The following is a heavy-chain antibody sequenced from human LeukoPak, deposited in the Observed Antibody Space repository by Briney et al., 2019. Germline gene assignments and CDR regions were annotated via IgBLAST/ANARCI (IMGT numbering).Heavy chain of an antibody. D-gene: IGHD3-3*01. Sequence: GGSLRLSCAASGFILSSYDMHWVRQAPGKGLEWAAFIRDDGNTKNYPDSVKGRFTISRDSSKNTLYLQMNSLRAEDTAVYYCVRGRSGYYVHWGQGTLVTVSS. V-gene: IGHV3-30*02. CDR1: GFILSSYD. J-gene: IGHJ4*02. CDR2: IRDDGNTK. CDR3: VRGRSGYYVH.